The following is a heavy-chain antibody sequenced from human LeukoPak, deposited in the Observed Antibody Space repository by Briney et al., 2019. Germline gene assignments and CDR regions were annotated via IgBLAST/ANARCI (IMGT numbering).Heavy chain of an antibody. CDR3: AREDLSSGYYYFDFDY. Sequence: ASVKVSCKASGYTFTSYYMHWVRLAPGQGLEWMGMINPSGGITSYAQKFQGRVTMTRDTSTSTVYMELSSLRSEDTAVYYCAREDLSSGYYYFDFDYWGQGTLVTVSS. CDR2: INPSGGIT. D-gene: IGHD3-22*01. J-gene: IGHJ4*02. V-gene: IGHV1-46*01. CDR1: GYTFTSYY.